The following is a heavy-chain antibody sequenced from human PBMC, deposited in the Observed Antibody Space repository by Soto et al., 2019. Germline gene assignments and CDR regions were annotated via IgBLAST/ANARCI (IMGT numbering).Heavy chain of an antibody. D-gene: IGHD2-2*01. CDR1: DLVFSSSS. V-gene: IGHV3-21*01. CDR3: ARVFYCSSYFRYGYFDF. CDR2: ISRSGSSI. Sequence: PGGSLRLSCAALDLVFSSSSINWFRRAPGRGLEWFSEISRSGSSIYYADSVRGRFTISRDNAKNSLYLQLNSLRAEYTAVYYCARVFYCSSYFRYGYFDFWGPGTLVTVSS. J-gene: IGHJ4*02.